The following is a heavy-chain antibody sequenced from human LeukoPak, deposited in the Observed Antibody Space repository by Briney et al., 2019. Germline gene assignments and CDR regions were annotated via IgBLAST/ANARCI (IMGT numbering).Heavy chain of an antibody. CDR1: GYSITSYW. V-gene: IGHV5-10-1*01. J-gene: IGHJ4*02. CDR3: ARHRDYYDSSGHFPYYFDY. CDR2: IDPSDSYT. D-gene: IGHD3-22*01. Sequence: GESLKISCKGSGYSITSYWNSWVRQMPGKGLEWMGRIDPSDSYTNYSPSFQGHVTISADKSISTAYLQWSSLKASDTAMYYCARHRDYYDSSGHFPYYFDYWGQGTLVTVSS.